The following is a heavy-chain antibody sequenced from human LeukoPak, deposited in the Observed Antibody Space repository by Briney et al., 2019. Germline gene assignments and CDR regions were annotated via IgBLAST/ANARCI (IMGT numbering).Heavy chain of an antibody. CDR2: IYTSGST. D-gene: IGHD2-15*01. CDR3: ARAKDCSGGSCYSGWFDP. CDR1: GGSISSGSYY. J-gene: IGHJ5*02. V-gene: IGHV4-61*02. Sequence: SETLSLTCTVSGGSISSGSYYWSWIRQPAGKGLEWIGRIYTSGSTNYNPSLKSRVTIPVDTSKNQFSLKLSSVTAADTAVYYCARAKDCSGGSCYSGWFDPWGQGTLVTVSP.